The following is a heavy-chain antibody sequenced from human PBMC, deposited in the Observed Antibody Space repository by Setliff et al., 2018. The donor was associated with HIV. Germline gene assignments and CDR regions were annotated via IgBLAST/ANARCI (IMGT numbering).Heavy chain of an antibody. Sequence: GESLKISCAASGFTFSSFAMNWVRQAPGKGLEWVAGMSGTDNTTFYADSVKGRFSVSRDNSKKTFYMVMDSLRAEDTAVYFCAKSANYFNTGGPKGWFDPWGQGTLVTVSS. J-gene: IGHJ5*02. CDR1: GFTFSSFA. CDR3: AKSANYFNTGGPKGWFDP. D-gene: IGHD2-8*02. V-gene: IGHV3-23*01. CDR2: MSGTDNTT.